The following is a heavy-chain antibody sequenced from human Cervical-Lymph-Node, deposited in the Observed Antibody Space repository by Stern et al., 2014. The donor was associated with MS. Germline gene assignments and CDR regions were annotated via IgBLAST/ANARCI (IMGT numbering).Heavy chain of an antibody. D-gene: IGHD4-17*01. J-gene: IGHJ4*02. CDR3: ARDRANYGVFDY. Sequence: VQLVQSGGGVKKPGASVKVSCKTSGYTFTDYGVTWVRLAPGQGLEWMGRISGQYGVTNDARKFQDRVTITTVTSTNTAYLELRSLRADDTAIYYCARDRANYGVFDYWGQGSRVTVSA. CDR2: ISGQYGVT. CDR1: GYTFTDYG. V-gene: IGHV1-18*01.